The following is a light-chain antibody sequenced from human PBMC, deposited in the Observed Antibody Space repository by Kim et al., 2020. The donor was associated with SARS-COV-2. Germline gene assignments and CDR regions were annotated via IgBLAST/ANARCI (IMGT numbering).Light chain of an antibody. CDR3: QQYYSYSIT. Sequence: GDRVTITCRADQNISDWLAWYQQKPGKAPKLLIHKASNLESGVPSRFSGSGAGTQFTLTISSLQPDDFATYYCQQYYSYSITFGGVTKLE. CDR1: QNISDW. V-gene: IGKV1-5*03. CDR2: KAS. J-gene: IGKJ4*01.